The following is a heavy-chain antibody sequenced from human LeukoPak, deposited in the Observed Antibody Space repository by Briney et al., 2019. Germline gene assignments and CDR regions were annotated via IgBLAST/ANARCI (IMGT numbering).Heavy chain of an antibody. CDR1: GFTFSTYT. CDR3: ARDRLLEDRDYSYYYCMDV. D-gene: IGHD1-1*01. CDR2: ISSSSSYI. J-gene: IGHJ6*03. V-gene: IGHV3-21*01. Sequence: TGGSLRLSCAASGFTFSTYTINWVRQAPGKGLEWVSSISSSSSYIYYADSVKGRFTISRDNAKNSLYLQMNSLRAEDTAVYHCARDRLLEDRDYSYYYCMDVWGKGTTVTVSS.